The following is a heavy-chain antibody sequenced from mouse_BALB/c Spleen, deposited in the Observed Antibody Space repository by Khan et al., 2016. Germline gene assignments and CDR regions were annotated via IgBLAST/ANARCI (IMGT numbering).Heavy chain of an antibody. V-gene: IGHV9-2-1*01. D-gene: IGHD4-1*01. Sequence: QIQLVQSGPDLKKPGETVKISCKAAGYTFTDYSMHWVKQTPGKGLKWMGWINTETGEATYSDDFKGRFAFSLETSASAAFLQINSLRNEETATYCCVIDWDLDFWGQGTTLTVSS. CDR2: INTETGEA. CDR3: VIDWDLDF. CDR1: GYTFTDYS. J-gene: IGHJ2*01.